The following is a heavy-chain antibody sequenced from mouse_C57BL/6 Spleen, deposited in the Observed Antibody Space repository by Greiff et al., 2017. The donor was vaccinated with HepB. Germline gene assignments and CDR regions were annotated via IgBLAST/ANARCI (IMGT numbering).Heavy chain of an antibody. CDR2: IWSGGST. V-gene: IGHV2-4*01. Sequence: VQLKQSGPGLVQPSQSLSITCTVSGFSLTSYGVHWVRQPPGKGLEWLGVIWSGGSTDYNAAFISRLSISKDNSKSQVFFKMNSLQADDTAIYYCAKNGYGNYVDWYFDVWGTGTTVTVSS. CDR3: AKNGYGNYVDWYFDV. J-gene: IGHJ1*03. D-gene: IGHD2-1*01. CDR1: GFSLTSYG.